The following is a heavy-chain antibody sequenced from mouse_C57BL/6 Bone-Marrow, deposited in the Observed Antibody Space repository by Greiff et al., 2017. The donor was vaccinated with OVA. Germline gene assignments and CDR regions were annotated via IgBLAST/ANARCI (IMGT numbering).Heavy chain of an antibody. CDR1: GYTFTTYP. Sequence: QVQLQQSGAELVKPGASVKMSCKASGYTFTTYPIEWMKQNHGKSLEWIGNFHPYNDDTNYNEKFKGKATLTVEKSSSTVYLELSRLTSEDSAVYDSARRAHLRDYAMDYWGQGTSVTVSS. CDR3: ARRAHLRDYAMDY. D-gene: IGHD1-1*01. V-gene: IGHV1-47*01. J-gene: IGHJ4*01. CDR2: FHPYNDDT.